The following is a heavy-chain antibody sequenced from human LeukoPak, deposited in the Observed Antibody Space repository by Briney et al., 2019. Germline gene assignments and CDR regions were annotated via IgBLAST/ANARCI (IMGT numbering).Heavy chain of an antibody. CDR3: TRDRKDFWSVYFDY. Sequence: GGSLRLSCAASGFTFSTYCMSWVRQPPGKGLEWVAHIKQDGSEKFYVDSVKGRLTISRDNTKNSLYLHLNGLRAEDTAFYSITRDRKDFWSVYFDYWGQGSLVTVSS. CDR1: GFTFSTYC. CDR2: IKQDGSEK. J-gene: IGHJ4*02. V-gene: IGHV3-7*01. D-gene: IGHD3-3*01.